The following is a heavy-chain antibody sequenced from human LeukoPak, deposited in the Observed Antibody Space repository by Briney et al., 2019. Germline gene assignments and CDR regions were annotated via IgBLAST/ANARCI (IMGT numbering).Heavy chain of an antibody. J-gene: IGHJ4*02. CDR3: ARTPVVAATYYFDY. V-gene: IGHV4-59*08. CDR2: IYYSGST. D-gene: IGHD2-15*01. Sequence: SETLSLTCTVSGASISTYYWCWIRQPAGKGLEWIGYIYYSGSTNYNPSLKSRVTISVDTSKNQFSLKLSSVTAADTAVYYCARTPVVAATYYFDYWGQGTLVTVSS. CDR1: GASISTYY.